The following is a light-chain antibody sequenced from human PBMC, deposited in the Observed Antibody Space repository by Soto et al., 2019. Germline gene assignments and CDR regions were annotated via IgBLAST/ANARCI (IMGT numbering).Light chain of an antibody. CDR1: PSISSW. V-gene: IGKV1-5*01. CDR2: DAS. Sequence: DIQMTQSPSTLSASVGDRVTITCRASPSISSWLAWYQQKPGKAPKLLIYDASSLESGVPSRFSGSGSGTEFTLTISSLQPDDVATYDCQQYNSYSLTFGGGTNVEIK. J-gene: IGKJ4*01. CDR3: QQYNSYSLT.